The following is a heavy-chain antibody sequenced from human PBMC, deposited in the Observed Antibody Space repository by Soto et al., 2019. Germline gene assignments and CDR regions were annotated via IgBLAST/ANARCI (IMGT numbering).Heavy chain of an antibody. V-gene: IGHV3-53*01. J-gene: IGHJ3*02. CDR2: IYSGGST. Sequence: GESLKISCAASGFTVSSNYMSWVRQAPGKGLEWVSVIYSGGSTYYADSVKGRFTISRDNSKNTLYLQMNSLRAEDTAVYYCARVGGVPDAFDIWGQGTMVTVSS. D-gene: IGHD3-16*01. CDR3: ARVGGVPDAFDI. CDR1: GFTVSSNY.